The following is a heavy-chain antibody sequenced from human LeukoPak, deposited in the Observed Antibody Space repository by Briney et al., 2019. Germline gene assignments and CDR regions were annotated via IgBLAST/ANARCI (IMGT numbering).Heavy chain of an antibody. Sequence: PGGSLRLSCAASGFTFSSYWMHWVRQVPGKGLVWVARINPGGSSITYADSVKGRFTISRDNAKNTLYLQMDSLRAEDTGVYYCARSNQADDYWGQGTLVTLSS. D-gene: IGHD1-14*01. CDR1: GFTFSSYW. J-gene: IGHJ4*02. CDR2: INPGGSSI. V-gene: IGHV3-74*01. CDR3: ARSNQADDY.